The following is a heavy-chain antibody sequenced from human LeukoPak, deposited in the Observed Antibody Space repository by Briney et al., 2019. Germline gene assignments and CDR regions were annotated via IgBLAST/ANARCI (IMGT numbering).Heavy chain of an antibody. D-gene: IGHD3-9*01. CDR1: DESFNNYF. V-gene: IGHV4-34*01. CDR2: INRSGIT. Sequence: HPSETLSLTCTVYDESFNNYFWNWIRQSPGKGLEWIGEINRSGITSYNPSLKGRLTMSADMSKNQFSLNLTSVTAADTAVYFCARGRKYYDILIGYYRPSHYFYMDVWGNGTTVTVSS. CDR3: ARGRKYYDILIGYYRPSHYFYMDV. J-gene: IGHJ6*03.